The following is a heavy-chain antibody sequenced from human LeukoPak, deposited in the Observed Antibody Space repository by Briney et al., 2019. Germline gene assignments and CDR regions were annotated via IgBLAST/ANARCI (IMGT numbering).Heavy chain of an antibody. Sequence: ASLKVSCTASRYTFTSYDINWVRQATGQGVEWMGGMNPNSGNTAYAQTFQGRATMTRNTSISTAYMELSSLRYEDTAMYYCASVLWFGESATDYWGQGTLVTVSS. CDR2: MNPNSGNT. V-gene: IGHV1-8*01. J-gene: IGHJ4*02. CDR1: RYTFTSYD. D-gene: IGHD3-10*01. CDR3: ASVLWFGESATDY.